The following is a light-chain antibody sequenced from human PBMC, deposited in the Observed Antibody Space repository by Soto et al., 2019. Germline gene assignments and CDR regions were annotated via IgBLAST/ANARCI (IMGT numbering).Light chain of an antibody. Sequence: EIVLTQSPGTLSLSPVERATLSCRASQSVSGNYLVWYQQKVGQAPRLLIYGASSRATGIPDRFSGSGSGTDFTLTISRLEPEDFATYYCQQYNSYWTFGQGTKVDI. V-gene: IGKV3-20*01. CDR2: GAS. CDR3: QQYNSYWT. CDR1: QSVSGNY. J-gene: IGKJ1*01.